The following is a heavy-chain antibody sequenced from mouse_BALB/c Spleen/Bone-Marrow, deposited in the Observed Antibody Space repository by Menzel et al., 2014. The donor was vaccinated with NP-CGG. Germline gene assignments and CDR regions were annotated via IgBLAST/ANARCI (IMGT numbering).Heavy chain of an antibody. CDR1: GFNIKDTY. CDR2: IDPANGNT. V-gene: IGHV14-3*02. J-gene: IGHJ3*01. D-gene: IGHD1-1*01. Sequence: EVQLQQSGAELVKSGASVKLSCTAPGFNIKDTYMHWVKQRPEQGLEWIGRIDPANGNTKYDPKFQGKATITADTSSNTAYLLLSSLTSEDTAVYYCAVYYYGRSSFAYWGQGTLVTVSA. CDR3: AVYYYGRSSFAY.